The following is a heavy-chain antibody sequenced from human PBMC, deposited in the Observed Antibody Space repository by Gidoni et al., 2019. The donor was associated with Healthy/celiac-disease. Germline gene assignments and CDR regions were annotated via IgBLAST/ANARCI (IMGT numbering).Heavy chain of an antibody. Sequence: EVQLLESGGGLVQPGGSLRLSCAASGSTFSSYAMSWVRQAPGKGLEWVSAISGSGGSTYYADSVKGRFTISRDNAKNTLYLQMNSLRAEDTAVYYCAKGIAAAGGVDYWGQGTLVTVSS. CDR1: GSTFSSYA. D-gene: IGHD6-13*01. CDR2: ISGSGGST. CDR3: AKGIAAAGGVDY. V-gene: IGHV3-23*01. J-gene: IGHJ4*02.